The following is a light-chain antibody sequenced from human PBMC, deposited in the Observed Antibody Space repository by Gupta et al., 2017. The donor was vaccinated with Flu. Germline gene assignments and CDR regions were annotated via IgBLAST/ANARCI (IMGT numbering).Light chain of an antibody. Sequence: IVLTQSPGTLSLSAGERATLSCRASQRVPSNYLAWYQQKPGQAPRLLIYNVSTRATGVPDRFIGSGSGTDFSLTISKLEPADFAVYYCQQYGTTPGAFGQGTKVQIK. V-gene: IGKV3-20*01. CDR1: QRVPSNY. CDR3: QQYGTTPGA. J-gene: IGKJ1*01. CDR2: NVS.